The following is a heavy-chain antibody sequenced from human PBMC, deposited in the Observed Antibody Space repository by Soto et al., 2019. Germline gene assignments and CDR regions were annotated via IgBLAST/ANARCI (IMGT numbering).Heavy chain of an antibody. CDR1: GDSINSADHF. Sequence: PSETLSLTCTVSGDSINSADHFWTWIRQKPGKGLEWIGYIFYSGATYYDPSLMTRVSISLDKSKNYFSLELSSVTAADTAVYYCAPTTGAYSYDSAYWGQGTLVTVSS. CDR3: APTTGAYSYDSAY. J-gene: IGHJ4*02. V-gene: IGHV4-31*03. D-gene: IGHD3-22*01. CDR2: IFYSGAT.